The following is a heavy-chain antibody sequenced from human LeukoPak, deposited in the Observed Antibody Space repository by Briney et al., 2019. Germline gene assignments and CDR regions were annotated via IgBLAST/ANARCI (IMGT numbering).Heavy chain of an antibody. V-gene: IGHV4-61*05. J-gene: IGHJ3*02. CDR2: IYYSGST. Sequence: SETLSLTCTVSGGSISSSSYYWGWIRQPPGKGLEWIGYIYYSGSTNYNPSLKSRVTISVDTSKNQFSLKLSSVTAADTAVYYCATNLLSQFDAFDIWGQGTMVTVSS. CDR3: ATNLLSQFDAFDI. CDR1: GGSISSSSYY. D-gene: IGHD3-10*01.